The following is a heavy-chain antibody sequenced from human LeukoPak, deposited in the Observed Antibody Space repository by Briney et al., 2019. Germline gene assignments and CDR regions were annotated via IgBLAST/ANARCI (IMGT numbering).Heavy chain of an antibody. D-gene: IGHD3-3*01. J-gene: IGHJ4*02. CDR3: ARDKILGTGTYYDFWSGYSTGFDY. CDR2: ISGSGGST. V-gene: IGHV3-23*01. Sequence: PGGSLRLSCAASGFTFSSYAMSWVRQAPGKGLEWVSAISGSGGSTYYADSVKGRFTISRDNSKNTLYLQMNSLRAEDTAVYYCARDKILGTGTYYDFWSGYSTGFDYWGQGTLVTVSS. CDR1: GFTFSSYA.